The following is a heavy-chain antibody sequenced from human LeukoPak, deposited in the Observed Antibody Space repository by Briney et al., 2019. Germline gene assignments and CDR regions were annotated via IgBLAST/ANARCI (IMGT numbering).Heavy chain of an antibody. CDR1: GGSISSYY. V-gene: IGHV4-59*01. J-gene: IGHJ4*02. CDR3: ARVEQGALDY. D-gene: IGHD1/OR15-1a*01. CDR2: IYYSGST. Sequence: SETLSLTCTVSGGSISSYYWSWIRQPPGKGLEWIGYIYYSGSTNYNPSLKSRVTISVDTSKNQFSLKLSSVTAADTAVYYCARVEQGALDYWGQGTLVTVSS.